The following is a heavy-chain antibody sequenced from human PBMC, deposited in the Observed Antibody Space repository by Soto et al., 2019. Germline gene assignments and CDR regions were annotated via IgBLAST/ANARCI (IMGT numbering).Heavy chain of an antibody. CDR3: ATAYVYDFENSNYYRDAFDI. J-gene: IGHJ3*02. Sequence: GESLKISCKASGYSFSFYWIGWVRQMPGKGLEWLAIMYPDDSDIRYSPSFEAHVTISADKSTSTAFLQWSSLKASDTAMYYCATAYVYDFENSNYYRDAFDIWGQGTLVTVSS. CDR2: MYPDDSDI. V-gene: IGHV5-51*01. D-gene: IGHD3-22*01. CDR1: GYSFSFYW.